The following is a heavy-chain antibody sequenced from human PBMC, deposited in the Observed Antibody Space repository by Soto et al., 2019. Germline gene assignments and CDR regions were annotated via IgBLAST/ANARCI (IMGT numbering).Heavy chain of an antibody. Sequence: EVQLVESGGGLVQPGGSLRLSCAASGFTFTNFNMHWVRQAPGKGLEWVSYIRGSGTTMYYADSVQGRFTISRDNAQNSLFLQMDSLRAEDTAVYYCARGSGYDYNYPRGYYFYCWGQGTLVTVSS. CDR3: ARGSGYDYNYPRGYYFYC. D-gene: IGHD4-4*01. J-gene: IGHJ4*02. CDR2: IRGSGTTM. CDR1: GFTFTNFN. V-gene: IGHV3-48*01.